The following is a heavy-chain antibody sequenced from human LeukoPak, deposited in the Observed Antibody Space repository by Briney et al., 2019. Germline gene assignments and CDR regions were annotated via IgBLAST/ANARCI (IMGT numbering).Heavy chain of an antibody. CDR2: INPNSGGT. V-gene: IGHV1-2*02. Sequence: ASVKVSCKASGYTFTGYYMHWVRQAPGQGREWMGWINPNSGGTNYAQKFQGRVTMTRDTSVSTAYMELSRLRSDDTAVYYCARVEGYTYSDYYYYMDVWGKGTTVTVSS. D-gene: IGHD5-24*01. J-gene: IGHJ6*03. CDR1: GYTFTGYY. CDR3: ARVEGYTYSDYYYYMDV.